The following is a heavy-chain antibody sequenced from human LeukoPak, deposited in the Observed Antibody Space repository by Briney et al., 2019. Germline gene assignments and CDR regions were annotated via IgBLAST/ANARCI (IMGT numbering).Heavy chain of an antibody. D-gene: IGHD5/OR15-5a*01. V-gene: IGHV3-53*01. Sequence: GGSLRLSCAVSGFNVRSNYMTWVRQAPGKGLEWVSVLHSGGDTYYADSVRGRFTISRDNSENMLFLQMNGLRADDSAIYYCARRKVYYYYDYCGQGTLVTVSS. CDR2: LHSGGDT. CDR3: ARRKVYYYYDY. J-gene: IGHJ4*02. CDR1: GFNVRSNY.